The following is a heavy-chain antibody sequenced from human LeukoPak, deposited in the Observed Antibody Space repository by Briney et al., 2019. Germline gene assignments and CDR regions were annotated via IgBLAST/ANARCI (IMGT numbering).Heavy chain of an antibody. CDR1: GESFSDDY. Sequence: SETLSLTCAVYGESFSDDYWTWIRQPPGKGLEWIGEISHSGSTNYNPSLTSRVTISLATSKNQFSLKLSSVTAADTAVYYCARGAPAGYCSSTTCYILDYWGQGTLVTVSS. J-gene: IGHJ4*02. CDR3: ARGAPAGYCSSTTCYILDY. V-gene: IGHV4-34*01. D-gene: IGHD2-2*02. CDR2: ISHSGST.